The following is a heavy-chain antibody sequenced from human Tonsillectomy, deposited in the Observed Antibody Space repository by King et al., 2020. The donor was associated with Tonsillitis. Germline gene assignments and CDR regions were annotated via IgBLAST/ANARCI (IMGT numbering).Heavy chain of an antibody. CDR1: GFTFSSYA. CDR2: ISGSGGST. Sequence: VQLVESGGGLVQPGGSLRLSCAASGFTFSSYAMSWVRQAPGKGLEWVSAISGSGGSTYYADSVKGRFTISRDNSKNTLYLQMNSLRAEDTAVYYCAKDAPRSGAMVRGVITRGIAYWGQGTLVTVSS. V-gene: IGHV3-23*04. CDR3: AKDAPRSGAMVRGVITRGIAY. D-gene: IGHD3-10*01. J-gene: IGHJ4*02.